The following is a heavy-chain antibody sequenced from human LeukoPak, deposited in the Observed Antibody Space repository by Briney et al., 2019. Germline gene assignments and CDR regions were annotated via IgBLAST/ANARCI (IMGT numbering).Heavy chain of an antibody. CDR2: INHSGST. CDR1: GGSFSGYY. Sequence: SETLSLTCAVYGGSFSGYYWSWIRQPPGKGLEWIGEINHSGSTNYNPSLKSRVTISVDTSKNQFSLKLSSVTAADTAVYYCVSYIRWYCSGGSCYENWFDPWGQGTLVTVSS. CDR3: VSYIRWYCSGGSCYENWFDP. D-gene: IGHD2-15*01. J-gene: IGHJ5*02. V-gene: IGHV4-34*01.